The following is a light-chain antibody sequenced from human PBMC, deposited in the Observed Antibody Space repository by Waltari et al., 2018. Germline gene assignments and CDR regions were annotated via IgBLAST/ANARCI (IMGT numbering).Light chain of an antibody. CDR2: TAS. CDR3: LHDYNYPRT. CDR1: QGIRND. Sequence: AILMTQSPSSLSASVGDRVTITCRASQGIRNDLGWYQQKPRKAPKLLIYTASTLQTGVPSRFSGTGSGTDFTLTISSLQPEDFATYYCLHDYNYPRTFGQGTKVEIK. V-gene: IGKV1-6*01. J-gene: IGKJ1*01.